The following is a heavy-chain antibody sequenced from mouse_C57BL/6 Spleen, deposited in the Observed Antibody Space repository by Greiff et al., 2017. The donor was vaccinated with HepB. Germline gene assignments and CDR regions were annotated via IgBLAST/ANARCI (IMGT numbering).Heavy chain of an antibody. J-gene: IGHJ3*01. V-gene: IGHV1-54*01. CDR3: AREGGSSPFAY. CDR2: INPGSGGT. Sequence: VKLQESGAELVRPGTSVKVSCKASGYAFTNYLIEWVKQRPGQGLEWIGVINPGSGGTNYNEKFKGKATLTADKSSSTAYMQLSSLTSEDSAVYFCAREGGSSPFAYWGQGTLVTVSA. D-gene: IGHD1-1*01. CDR1: GYAFTNYL.